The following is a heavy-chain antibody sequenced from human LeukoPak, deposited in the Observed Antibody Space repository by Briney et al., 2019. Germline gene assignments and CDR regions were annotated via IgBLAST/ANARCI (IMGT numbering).Heavy chain of an antibody. V-gene: IGHV1-2*02. CDR1: GYTFTGYY. Sequence: EASVKVSCKASGYTFTGYYMHWVRQAPGQGLEWMRWINPNSGGTNYAQKFQGRVTMTRDTSISTAYMELSRLRFDDTAVYYCARDGITGTNRYFDYWGQGTLVTVSS. CDR3: ARDGITGTNRYFDY. CDR2: INPNSGGT. D-gene: IGHD1-7*01. J-gene: IGHJ4*02.